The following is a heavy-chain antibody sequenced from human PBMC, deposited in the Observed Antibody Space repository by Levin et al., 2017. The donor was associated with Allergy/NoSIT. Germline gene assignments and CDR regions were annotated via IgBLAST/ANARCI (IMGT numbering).Heavy chain of an antibody. V-gene: IGHV1-69*13. J-gene: IGHJ6*02. Sequence: GASVKVSCKASGGTFSSYAISWVRQAPGQGLEWMGGIIPIFGTANYAQKFQGRVTITADESTSTAYMELSSLRSEDTAVYYCARDGTATANTYGMDVWGQGTTVTVSS. CDR1: GGTFSSYA. D-gene: IGHD1/OR15-1a*01. CDR3: ARDGTATANTYGMDV. CDR2: IIPIFGTA.